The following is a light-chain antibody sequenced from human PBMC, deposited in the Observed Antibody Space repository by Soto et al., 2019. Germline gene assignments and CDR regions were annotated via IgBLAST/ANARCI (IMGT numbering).Light chain of an antibody. CDR1: QTVSTNY. Sequence: ELGLTQSPGTLSLSPGERATLSCRASQTVSTNYLAWYQQKPGQAPRLLIYGASSRATGIPDRFSGSGSGTDFILTISRLEPEDFAVYYCQQYGSSPRTFGQGTKLEIK. CDR2: GAS. V-gene: IGKV3-20*01. CDR3: QQYGSSPRT. J-gene: IGKJ2*01.